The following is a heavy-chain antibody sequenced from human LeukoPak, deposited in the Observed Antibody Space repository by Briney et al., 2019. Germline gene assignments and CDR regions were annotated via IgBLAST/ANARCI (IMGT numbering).Heavy chain of an antibody. CDR2: TYYTSKWNT. V-gene: IGHV6-1*01. CDR3: ARGRASAFDV. D-gene: IGHD6-25*01. Sequence: SQTLSLTRAISGGSVSTSGVAWNWVRQSPSRGLEWLGRTYYTSKWNTDYAVSVKSRIVVNPDTSKNQFSLQLNSVTSEDTAVYYCARGRASAFDVWGQGTMVTVSS. CDR1: GGSVSTSGVA. J-gene: IGHJ3*01.